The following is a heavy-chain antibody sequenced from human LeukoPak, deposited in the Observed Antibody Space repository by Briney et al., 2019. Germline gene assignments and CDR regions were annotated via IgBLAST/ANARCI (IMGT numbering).Heavy chain of an antibody. CDR1: GLTFSKYS. Sequence: PGGSLRLSCAASGLTFSKYSMTWVRQAPGKGLEWVSYISSSGSTIYYADSVKGRFTISRDNAKNSLYLQMDSLRAEDTAVYYCARRSGYDPGYYYYYLDVWGKGTTVTVSS. V-gene: IGHV3-48*04. D-gene: IGHD5-12*01. CDR3: ARRSGYDPGYYYYYLDV. CDR2: ISSSGSTI. J-gene: IGHJ6*03.